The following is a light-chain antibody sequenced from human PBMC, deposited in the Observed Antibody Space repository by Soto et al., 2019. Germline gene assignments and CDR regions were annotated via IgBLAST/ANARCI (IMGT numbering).Light chain of an antibody. CDR2: EGT. CDR3: CSYAASDLI. Sequence: QSALTQPASVSGSPGQSMTISCSGASTDVGPYKLVAWYQQHPDKAPKLIIHEGTKRPSGVSSRFSGSQSGTTASLTISGLQAEDEADYYCCSYAASDLIFGGGTKLTVL. J-gene: IGLJ2*01. V-gene: IGLV2-23*01. CDR1: STDVGPYKL.